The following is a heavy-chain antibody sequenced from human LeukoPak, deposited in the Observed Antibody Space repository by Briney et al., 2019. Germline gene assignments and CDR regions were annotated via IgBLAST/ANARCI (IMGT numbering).Heavy chain of an antibody. Sequence: GGSLRLSCAASGFTFSGHNMNWVRQAPGKGLEWISFVSISSGTIYYADSVNGRFRISRDNAKSSLDLEMNSLRAEDTAVYYCARVGLGITIFGVVKNAFDIWGQGTMVTVSS. CDR2: VSISSGTI. D-gene: IGHD3-3*01. J-gene: IGHJ3*02. CDR1: GFTFSGHN. V-gene: IGHV3-48*04. CDR3: ARVGLGITIFGVVKNAFDI.